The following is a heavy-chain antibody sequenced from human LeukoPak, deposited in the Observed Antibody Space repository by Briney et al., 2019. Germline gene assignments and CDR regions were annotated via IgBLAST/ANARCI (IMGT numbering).Heavy chain of an antibody. V-gene: IGHV1-3*01. CDR1: GYTFTSYA. J-gene: IGHJ4*02. CDR2: INAGNGNT. CDR3: ARTNFDIVGATTLWFFDY. D-gene: IGHD1-26*01. Sequence: ASVKVSCKASGYTFTSYAIHWVRQAPGQRLEWMGWINAGNGNTKYLQKFQGRVTITADESTSTAYMELSSLRSEDTAVYYCARTNFDIVGATTLWFFDYWGQGTLVTVSS.